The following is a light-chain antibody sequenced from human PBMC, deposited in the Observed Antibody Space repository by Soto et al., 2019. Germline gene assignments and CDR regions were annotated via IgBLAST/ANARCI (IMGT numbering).Light chain of an antibody. CDR3: QQHFNGPIT. Sequence: EIVLTQSPVTLSRSPWERSRLSFRASQSVSSNLAWYQQKPGQAPRLLIHGASTRATGTPARFSGSGSGTEFTLTISSLEPEDFAVYYCQQHFNGPITFGQGTRLEI. CDR1: QSVSSN. CDR2: GAS. V-gene: IGKV3-15*01. J-gene: IGKJ5*01.